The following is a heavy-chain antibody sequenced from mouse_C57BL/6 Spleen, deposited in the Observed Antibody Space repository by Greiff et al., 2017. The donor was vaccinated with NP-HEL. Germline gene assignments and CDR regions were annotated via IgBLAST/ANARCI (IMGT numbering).Heavy chain of an antibody. CDR3: AYYYGSKYFDV. D-gene: IGHD1-1*01. J-gene: IGHJ1*03. Sequence: VQLQQSGPELVKPGASVKISCKASGYAFSSSWMNWVKQRPGKGLEWIGRIYPGDGDTNYNGKFKGKATLTADKSSSTAYMQLSSLTSEDSAVYFCAYYYGSKYFDVWGTGTTVTVSS. CDR2: IYPGDGDT. CDR1: GYAFSSSW. V-gene: IGHV1-82*01.